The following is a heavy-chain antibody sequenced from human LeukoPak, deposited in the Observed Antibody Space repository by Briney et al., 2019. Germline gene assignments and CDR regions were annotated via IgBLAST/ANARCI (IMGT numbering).Heavy chain of an antibody. J-gene: IGHJ3*01. CDR1: GFSFSDYY. V-gene: IGHV3-11*01. Sequence: GGSLRLSCAASGFSFSDYYMSWIRQAPGKGLEWVSCIGSSGGTKYYADSVKGRFTISRDNAKNSLYLQMNSLRAEDTALYYCAKGTNGYSSHWGQGTMVTVSS. D-gene: IGHD6-13*01. CDR2: IGSSGGTK. CDR3: AKGTNGYSSH.